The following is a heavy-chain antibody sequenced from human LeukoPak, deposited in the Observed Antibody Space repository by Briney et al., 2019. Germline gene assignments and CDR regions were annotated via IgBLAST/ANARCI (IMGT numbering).Heavy chain of an antibody. CDR1: GGSISSSSYY. V-gene: IGHV4-61*05. CDR2: IYYSGST. CDR3: ARESGLYYYGMDA. J-gene: IGHJ6*02. Sequence: SETLSLTCTVSGGSISSSSYYWGWIRQPPGKGLEWIGYIYYSGSTNYNPSLKSRVTISVDTSKNQFSLKLSSVTASDTAVYYCARESGLYYYGMDAWGQGTTVTVSS. D-gene: IGHD1-26*01.